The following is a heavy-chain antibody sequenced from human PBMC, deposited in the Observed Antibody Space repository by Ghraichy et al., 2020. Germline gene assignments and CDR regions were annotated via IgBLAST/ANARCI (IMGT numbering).Heavy chain of an antibody. D-gene: IGHD6-25*01. V-gene: IGHV4-39*02. CDR2: IFYSGNT. CDR1: GGSISTTSYH. J-gene: IGHJ4*02. CDR3: TREAAGAADY. Sequence: SETLSLTCTVSGGSISTTSYHWGWVRQPPGKGLEWIGSIFYSGNTYYSPSLQSRVTISVDTSKNRFSLTLSSMTAADTAVYSCTREAAGAADYWGQGTLVTVSS.